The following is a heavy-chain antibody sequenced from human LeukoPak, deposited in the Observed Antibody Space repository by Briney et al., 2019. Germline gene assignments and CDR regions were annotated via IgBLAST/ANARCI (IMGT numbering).Heavy chain of an antibody. J-gene: IGHJ6*03. CDR1: GFTFSRYA. D-gene: IGHD5-18*01. CDR2: ISGSGGST. CDR3: AKYEGGGGYSYGYGYYYYYMDV. V-gene: IGHV3-23*01. Sequence: GGSLRLSCAASGFTFSRYAMSWVRQAPGKGLEWVSAISGSGGSTYYADSVKGRFTISRDNSKNTLYLQMNSLRADDTAVYYCAKYEGGGGYSYGYGYYYYYMDVWGKGTTVTVSS.